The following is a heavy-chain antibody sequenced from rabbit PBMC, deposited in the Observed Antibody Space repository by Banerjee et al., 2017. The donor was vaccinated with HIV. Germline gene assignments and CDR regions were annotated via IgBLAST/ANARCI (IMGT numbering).Heavy chain of an antibody. Sequence: QSLEESGGDLVKPEGSLTLTCTASGFSFSSGHDMCWVRQAPGKGLEWIACIYVDDSGSTHHRSWAKGRFTISKASSTTVTLQMTSLTAADTATYFCARFPSSGNSYDQVLWGQGTSSPS. CDR1: GFSFSSGHD. CDR2: IYVDDSGST. J-gene: IGHJ6*01. D-gene: IGHD8-1*01. V-gene: IGHV1S40*01. CDR3: ARFPSSGNSYDQVL.